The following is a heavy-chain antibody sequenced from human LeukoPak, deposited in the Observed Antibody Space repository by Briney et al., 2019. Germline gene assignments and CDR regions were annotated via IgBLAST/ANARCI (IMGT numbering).Heavy chain of an antibody. CDR1: GGSISSSSYY. Sequence: SETLSLTCTVSGGSISSSSYYWGWIRQPPGKGLEWIGSIYYSGSTYYNPSLKSRVTISVDTSKNQFSLKLSSVTAADTAVYYCARDQGILAGSFLFDYWGQGTLVTVSS. CDR3: ARDQGILAGSFLFDY. D-gene: IGHD6-19*01. J-gene: IGHJ4*02. CDR2: IYYSGST. V-gene: IGHV4-39*07.